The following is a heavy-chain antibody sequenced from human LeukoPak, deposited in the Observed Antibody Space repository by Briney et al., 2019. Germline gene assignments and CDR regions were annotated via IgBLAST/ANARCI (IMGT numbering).Heavy chain of an antibody. Sequence: ASVKLLCNASGYTLTRCGISWVRHPPGQGLELMGWHTAHSGNTNYAQKLQGRVTMTTDTSTSTPYMELRSQSSGATDAYYCAREYSSGLFDYWGQGTLVTVSS. CDR1: GYTLTRCG. D-gene: IGHD6-19*01. J-gene: IGHJ4*02. CDR3: AREYSSGLFDY. CDR2: HTAHSGNT. V-gene: IGHV1-18*01.